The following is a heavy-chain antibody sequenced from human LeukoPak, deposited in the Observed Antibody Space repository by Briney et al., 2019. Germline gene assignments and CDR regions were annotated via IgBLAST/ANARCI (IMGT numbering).Heavy chain of an antibody. CDR1: GFIFTDYY. D-gene: IGHD1-26*01. J-gene: IGHJ4*02. V-gene: IGHV3-11*05. Sequence: PGGSLRLSCAASGFIFTDYYMSWIRQAPGKGLEWVSFIDSSSSSTNYADSVKGRFSISRDNAKNSLYLQMNSLRAEDTAVYYCAKDLGRYRNNYFDYWGQGTLVTVSS. CDR2: IDSSSSST. CDR3: AKDLGRYRNNYFDY.